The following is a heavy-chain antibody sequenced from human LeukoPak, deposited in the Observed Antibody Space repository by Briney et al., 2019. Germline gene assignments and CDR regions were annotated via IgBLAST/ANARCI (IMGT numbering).Heavy chain of an antibody. CDR3: AKGRDGYNYWGFDY. CDR1: GFTFSNTW. Sequence: GGSLRLSCAASGFTFSNTWMHWVRQAPGKGLVWVSRIHSDGISTTYADSVKGRFTISRDSAKNTLYLQMNSLRAEDTAVYYCAKGRDGYNYWGFDYWGQGTLVTVSS. CDR2: IHSDGIST. J-gene: IGHJ4*02. D-gene: IGHD5-24*01. V-gene: IGHV3-74*03.